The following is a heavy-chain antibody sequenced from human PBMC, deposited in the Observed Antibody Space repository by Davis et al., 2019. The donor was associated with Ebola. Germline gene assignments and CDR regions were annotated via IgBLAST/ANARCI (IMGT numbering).Heavy chain of an antibody. CDR2: IIPIFGTA. D-gene: IGHD3-10*01. CDR1: GGTFSSYA. Sequence: SVKVSCKASGGTFSSYAISWVRQAPGQGLEWMGGIIPIFGTANYAQKFQGRLTITAEESTSTAYMELRSLTSEDTAVYYCARDSSLVRGLTGFDYWGQGTPVTVSS. CDR3: ARDSSLVRGLTGFDY. J-gene: IGHJ4*02. V-gene: IGHV1-69*13.